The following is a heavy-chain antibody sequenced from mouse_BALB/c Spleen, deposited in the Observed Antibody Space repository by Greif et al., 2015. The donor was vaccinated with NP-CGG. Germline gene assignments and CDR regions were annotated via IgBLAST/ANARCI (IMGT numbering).Heavy chain of an antibody. CDR2: IYPGDGDT. Sequence: QVQLQQSGAELVRPGSSVKISCKASGYAFSSYWMNWVKQRPGQGLEWIGQIYPGDGDTNYNGKFKGKATLTADKSSSTADMQRSSLTAEDSAVYFCARDDYDYYAMDYWGQGTSVTASS. CDR1: GYAFSSYW. D-gene: IGHD2-4*01. V-gene: IGHV1-80*01. CDR3: ARDDYDYYAMDY. J-gene: IGHJ4*01.